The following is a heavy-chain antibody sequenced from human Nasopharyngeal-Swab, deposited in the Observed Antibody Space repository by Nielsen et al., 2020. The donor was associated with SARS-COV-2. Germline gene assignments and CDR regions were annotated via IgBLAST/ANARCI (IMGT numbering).Heavy chain of an antibody. J-gene: IGHJ4*02. CDR3: ARGALTGGVDY. V-gene: IGHV3-7*03. CDR2: IKQDGSEK. D-gene: IGHD7-27*01. Sequence: GGSLRLSCEASGFIFSSYWMSWVRQAPGKGLEWVANIKQDGSEKNYVDSVKGRFSISRDTTKNSLYLQMNSLRAEDTAVYYCARGALTGGVDYWGQGTLVTVSS. CDR1: GFIFSSYW.